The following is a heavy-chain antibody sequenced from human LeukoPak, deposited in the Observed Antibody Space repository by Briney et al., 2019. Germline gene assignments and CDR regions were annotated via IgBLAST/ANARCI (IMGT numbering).Heavy chain of an antibody. J-gene: IGHJ4*02. CDR1: GGSISSYY. V-gene: IGHV4-59*01. D-gene: IGHD6-6*01. CDR2: IYYSGST. Sequence: SETLSLTCTVSGGSISSYYWSWIRQPPGKGLEWIGYIYYSGSTNYNPSLKSRVTISVDTSKNQFSLKLSSVTAADTAVYYCARETSSSSFDYWGQGTLVTVSS. CDR3: ARETSSSSFDY.